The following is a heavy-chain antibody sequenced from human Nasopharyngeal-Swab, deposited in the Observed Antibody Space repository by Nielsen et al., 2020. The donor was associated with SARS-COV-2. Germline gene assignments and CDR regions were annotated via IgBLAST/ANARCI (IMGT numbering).Heavy chain of an antibody. CDR3: ARDRDIVVVPAAMGILYYYGMDV. CDR2: IWYDGSNK. V-gene: IGHV3-33*01. CDR1: GFTFSSYG. J-gene: IGHJ6*02. Sequence: GGSLRLSCAASGFTFSSYGMHWVRQAPGKGLEWVAVIWYDGSNKYYADSVKGRFTISRDNSKNTLYLQMNSLRAENTAVYYCARDRDIVVVPAAMGILYYYGMDVWGQGTTVTVSS. D-gene: IGHD2-2*01.